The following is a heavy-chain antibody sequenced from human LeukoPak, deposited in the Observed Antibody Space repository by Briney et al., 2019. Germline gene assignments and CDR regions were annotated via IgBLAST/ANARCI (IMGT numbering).Heavy chain of an antibody. CDR2: ISGSGGST. V-gene: IGHV3-23*01. Sequence: GGSLRLSCAASGFTFSSYAMSWVRQAPGKGLEWVSAISGSGGSTYYADSVKGRFTISRDNSKNTLYLQMNSLRAEDTAVYYCAKREGGYYGSGSYSYYFDYWGQGTLVTVSS. J-gene: IGHJ4*02. D-gene: IGHD3-10*01. CDR1: GFTFSSYA. CDR3: AKREGGYYGSGSYSYYFDY.